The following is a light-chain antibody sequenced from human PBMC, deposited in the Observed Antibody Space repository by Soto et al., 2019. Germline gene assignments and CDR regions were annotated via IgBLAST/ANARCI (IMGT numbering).Light chain of an antibody. V-gene: IGKV3-15*01. J-gene: IGKJ4*01. CDR2: GAS. CDR1: QSVSSN. CDR3: QQYNNWPLT. Sequence: EIVMTQSPATLSVSPRERATLSCRASQSVSSNLAWYQQKPGQAPRLLIYGASTRATGIPARFSGSGSGTEFTLTISSLQSEDFAVYYWQQYNNWPLTFGGGIKVDIK.